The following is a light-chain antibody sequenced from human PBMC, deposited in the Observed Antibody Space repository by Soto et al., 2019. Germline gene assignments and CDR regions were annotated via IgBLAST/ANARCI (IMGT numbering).Light chain of an antibody. CDR1: STHVANSSL. CDR3: GSYTSSTHV. J-gene: IGLJ1*01. CDR2: EVS. Sequence: QSFLTQLGSRYGKPGRPITTSSNTNSTHVANSSLVSCSQHHPGKARKLIIYEVSSRPAWISHRFPSAQSANTASLTICGLYAEYEADYYCGSYTSSTHVFCTGTKVTVL. V-gene: IGLV2-14*02.